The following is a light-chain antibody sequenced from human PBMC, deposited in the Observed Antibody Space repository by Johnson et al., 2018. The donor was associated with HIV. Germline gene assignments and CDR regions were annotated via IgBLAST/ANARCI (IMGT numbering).Light chain of an antibody. CDR2: DNN. J-gene: IGLJ1*01. Sequence: VLTQPPSVSAAPGQKVTISCSGSSSNIRNNYVSWFQHLPGAAPKLLIYDNNKRPSGIPDRFSGSKSGTSATLGITGLQTGDEADYYCGTWDSSLSAYVFGTGTKVTVL. CDR3: GTWDSSLSAYV. CDR1: SSNIRNNY. V-gene: IGLV1-51*01.